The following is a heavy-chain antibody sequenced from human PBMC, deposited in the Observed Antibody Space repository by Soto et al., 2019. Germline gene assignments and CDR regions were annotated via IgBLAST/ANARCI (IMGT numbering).Heavy chain of an antibody. D-gene: IGHD2-15*01. V-gene: IGHV3-33*01. CDR3: ARVDVVVAADAFDI. Sequence: ESGGGVVQPGRSLRLSCAASEFTFSNFGMHWVRQAPGKGLEWVAVIHYDGSNEYYADSVKGRFTISRDNSKNTLYLQMNSLRAEDTAVYYCARVDVVVAADAFDIWGQGTMVTVSS. CDR2: IHYDGSNE. CDR1: EFTFSNFG. J-gene: IGHJ3*02.